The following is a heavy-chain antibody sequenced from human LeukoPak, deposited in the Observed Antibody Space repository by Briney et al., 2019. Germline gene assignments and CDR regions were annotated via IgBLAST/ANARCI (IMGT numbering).Heavy chain of an antibody. CDR3: ATGIYYYYGMDV. J-gene: IGHJ6*04. CDR1: GFTFSDYY. D-gene: IGHD1-1*01. Sequence: PGGSLRLSCAASGFTFSDYYMSWIRQAPGKGLEWVSCISSSSSYTNYADSVKGRFTISRDNAKNSLYLQMNSLRAEDTAVYYCATGIYYYYGMDVWGKGTTVTVSS. V-gene: IGHV3-11*06. CDR2: ISSSSSYT.